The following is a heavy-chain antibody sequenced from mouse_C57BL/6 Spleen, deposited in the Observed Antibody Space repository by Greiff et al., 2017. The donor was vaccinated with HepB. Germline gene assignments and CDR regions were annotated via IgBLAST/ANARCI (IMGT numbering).Heavy chain of an antibody. V-gene: IGHV1-42*01. CDR1: GYSFTGYY. CDR3: ARREEQGPYFDY. CDR2: INTSTGGT. Sequence: VQLKQSGPELVKPGASVKISCKASGYSFTGYYMNWVKQSPEKSLEWIGEINTSTGGTTYNQKFKAKATLTVDKSSSTAYMQLKSLTSEDSAVYYWARREEQGPYFDYWGQGTTLTVSS. J-gene: IGHJ2*01.